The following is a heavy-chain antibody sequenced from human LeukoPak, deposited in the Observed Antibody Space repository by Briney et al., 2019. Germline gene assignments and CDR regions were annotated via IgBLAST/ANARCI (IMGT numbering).Heavy chain of an antibody. J-gene: IGHJ4*02. D-gene: IGHD2-15*01. V-gene: IGHV3-23*01. Sequence: ESGGSLRLSCAASGFTFSNAWMSWVRQAPGKGLEWVSAISGSGGSTYYADSVKGRFTISRDNSKNTLYLQMNSLRAEDTAVYYCAKVVDSRRHFDYWGQGTLVTVSS. CDR3: AKVVDSRRHFDY. CDR1: GFTFSNAW. CDR2: ISGSGGST.